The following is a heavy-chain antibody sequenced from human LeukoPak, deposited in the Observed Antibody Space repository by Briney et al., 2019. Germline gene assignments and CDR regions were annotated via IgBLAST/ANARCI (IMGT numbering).Heavy chain of an antibody. V-gene: IGHV1-46*01. Sequence: ASVKVSCKASGYTFTNYYMHWVRQAPGQGLEWMGIINPSGGSTSYAQKFQGRVTLTRDTSTSTVYMELSSLRSEDTAVFYCATASLDYWGQGTLVTVSS. CDR2: INPSGGST. D-gene: IGHD1-1*01. CDR1: GYTFTNYY. CDR3: ATASLDY. J-gene: IGHJ4*02.